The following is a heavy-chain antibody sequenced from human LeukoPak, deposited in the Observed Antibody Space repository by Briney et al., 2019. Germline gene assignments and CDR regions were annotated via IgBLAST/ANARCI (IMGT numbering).Heavy chain of an antibody. Sequence: DSVKGRFTISGDNSKNTLYLQMNSLRAEDTAVYYSAKYSGMTGSAESAFDYWGQGTLVTVSS. D-gene: IGHD6-13*01. J-gene: IGHJ4*02. V-gene: IGHV3-30*02. CDR3: AKYSGMTGSAESAFDY.